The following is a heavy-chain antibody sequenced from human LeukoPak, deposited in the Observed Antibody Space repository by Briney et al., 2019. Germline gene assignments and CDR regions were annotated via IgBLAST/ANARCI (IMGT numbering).Heavy chain of an antibody. CDR2: IYTSGSI. CDR3: ARDSGTTGEVKFDP. V-gene: IGHV4-4*07. J-gene: IGHJ5*02. Sequence: SETLSLTCTVSGGSISSYYWSWIRQPAGKGLEWIGRIYTSGSITYNPSLKSRVSMSVDTSKNQFSLKLSSVTAADTAVYYYARDSGTTGEVKFDPWGQGTLVTVSS. D-gene: IGHD3-10*01. CDR1: GGSISSYY.